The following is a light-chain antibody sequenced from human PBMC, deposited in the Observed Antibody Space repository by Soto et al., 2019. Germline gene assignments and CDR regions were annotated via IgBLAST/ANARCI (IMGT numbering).Light chain of an antibody. V-gene: IGKV3-20*01. J-gene: IGKJ2*02. CDR1: QSVSSNY. CDR2: GGS. CDR3: QKYGSSPWT. Sequence: EIVLTQSPGTLSLSPGERATLSCRASQSVSSNYLAWYHQKPGQAPRLLIYGGSRRDTGIPDRFSGSGSGTDFNLTISRLEPEDFAVYYCQKYGSSPWTFGQGTKLEIK.